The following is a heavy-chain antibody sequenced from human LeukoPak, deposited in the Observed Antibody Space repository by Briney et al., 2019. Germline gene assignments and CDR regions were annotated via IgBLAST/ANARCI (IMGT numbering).Heavy chain of an antibody. CDR2: FDPEDGET. CDR1: GYTLTELS. Sequence: ASVKVSCKVSGYTLTELSTHWVRQAPGKGLEWMGGFDPEDGETIYAQKFQGRVTMTEDTSTDTAYMELSSLRSEDTAVYYCATGHYGSGSYANWFDPWGQGTLVTVSS. V-gene: IGHV1-24*01. J-gene: IGHJ5*02. CDR3: ATGHYGSGSYANWFDP. D-gene: IGHD3-10*01.